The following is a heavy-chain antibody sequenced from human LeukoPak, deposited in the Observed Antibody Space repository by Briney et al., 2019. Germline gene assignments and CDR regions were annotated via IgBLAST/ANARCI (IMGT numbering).Heavy chain of an antibody. CDR1: GYTLTGYY. D-gene: IGHD4-17*01. Sequence: ASVKVSCKAFGYTLTGYYMHWVRQAPGQGLEWMGWINPNSGGTNYAQKFQGRVTMTRDTSISTAYMELSRLRSDDTAVYYCARGASGVYTVTTSWFDPWGQGTLVTVSS. CDR3: ARGASGVYTVTTSWFDP. J-gene: IGHJ5*02. V-gene: IGHV1-2*02. CDR2: INPNSGGT.